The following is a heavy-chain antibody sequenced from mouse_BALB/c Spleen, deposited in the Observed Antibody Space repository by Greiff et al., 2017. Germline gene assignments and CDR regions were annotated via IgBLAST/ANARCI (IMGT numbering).Heavy chain of an antibody. D-gene: IGHD2-3*01. V-gene: IGHV3-8*02. Sequence: EVQVVESGPSLVKPSQTLSLTCSVTGDSITSGYWNWIRKFPGNKLEYMGYISYSGSTYYNPSLKSRISITRDTSKNQYYLQLNSVTTEDTATYYCARGAYDGYYVDYWGQGTTLTVSS. CDR3: ARGAYDGYYVDY. CDR2: ISYSGST. CDR1: GDSITSGY. J-gene: IGHJ2*01.